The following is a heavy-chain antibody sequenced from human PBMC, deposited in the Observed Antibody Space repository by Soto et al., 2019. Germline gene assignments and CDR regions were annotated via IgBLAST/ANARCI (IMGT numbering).Heavy chain of an antibody. D-gene: IGHD3-22*01. CDR3: AASGRDVLGYDFKDTVGIDI. V-gene: IGHV1-69*01. CDR2: IIPLFNVA. Sequence: QVQLVQSGPEVKKPGSSVKVSCEASGGTFSNFAVNWVRQAPGQGLEWVGGIIPLFNVAKYAQKFEVRVTIVADDATSTAYMDLCCLRSADTAAHYCAASGRDVLGYDFKDTVGIDIWGRGTMVTVSS. CDR1: GGTFSNFA. J-gene: IGHJ3*02.